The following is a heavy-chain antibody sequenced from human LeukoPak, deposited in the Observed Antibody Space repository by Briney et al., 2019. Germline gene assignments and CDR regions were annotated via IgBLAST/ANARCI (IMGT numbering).Heavy chain of an antibody. CDR2: MYFGERT. D-gene: IGHD7-27*01. Sequence: SETLSLTCTVSGASMTSYYWTWIRQPPGKGLEWVGYMYFGERTNYNPSLKSRATISIDTSKEQFSLNLKSVTAADTAVYYCARIPGDRPDDWGQGTLVTVS. J-gene: IGHJ4*02. CDR1: GASMTSYY. V-gene: IGHV4-59*01. CDR3: ARIPGDRPDD.